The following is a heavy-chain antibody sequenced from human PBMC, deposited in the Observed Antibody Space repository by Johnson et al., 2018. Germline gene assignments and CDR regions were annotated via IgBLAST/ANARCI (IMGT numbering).Heavy chain of an antibody. V-gene: IGHV3-66*02. CDR3: AKESGGGRDAFDI. CDR2: IYSGDDT. J-gene: IGHJ3*02. D-gene: IGHD1-26*01. CDR1: GFTVTSNY. Sequence: VQLVESGGGLVQPGGSLRLSCAASGFTVTSNYMSWVRQAPGKGLEWVSIIYSGDDTYYADSVKGRFTISRDNSKNTLYLQMNSLRAEDTAVYYCAKESGGGRDAFDIWGQGTMVTVSS.